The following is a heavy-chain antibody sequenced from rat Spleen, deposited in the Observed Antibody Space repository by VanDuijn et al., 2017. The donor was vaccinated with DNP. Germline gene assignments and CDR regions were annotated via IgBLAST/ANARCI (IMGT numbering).Heavy chain of an antibody. J-gene: IGHJ3*01. CDR1: GFTFSDYA. CDR2: IIYDGSST. V-gene: IGHV5S10*01. Sequence: EVQLVESGGGLVQPGNSLKLSCAASGFTFSDYAMAWVRQSPKKGLEWVATIIYDGSSTYYRDSVSGRFTISRDYARSNLYLKMDRLRSEDTATYYCANSSYFGYDYGFAYWGQGTLVTVSS. D-gene: IGHD1-7*01. CDR3: ANSSYFGYDYGFAY.